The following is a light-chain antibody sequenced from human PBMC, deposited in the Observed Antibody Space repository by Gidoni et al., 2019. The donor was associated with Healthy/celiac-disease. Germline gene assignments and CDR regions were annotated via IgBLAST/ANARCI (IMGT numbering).Light chain of an antibody. CDR2: ANN. J-gene: IGLJ2*01. Sequence: QSVLTQPPSVSAAPGQKVTISCSGSSTNIGNNYVSWYQQLPGTAPKLLIYANNKRPSGIPDRFSGSKSGTSATLGITGLQTGDEADYYCGTCDSSLSAGVVFGGGTKLTVL. CDR3: GTCDSSLSAGVV. V-gene: IGLV1-51*01. CDR1: STNIGNNY.